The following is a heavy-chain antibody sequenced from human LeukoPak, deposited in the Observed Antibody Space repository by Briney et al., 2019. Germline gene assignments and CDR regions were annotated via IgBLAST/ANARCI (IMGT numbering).Heavy chain of an antibody. D-gene: IGHD5-12*01. CDR1: GGSISSYY. CDR2: IYYSGST. Sequence: SETLSLTCTVSGGSISSYYWSWIRQPPGKGLERIGYIYYSGSTNYNPSLKSRVTISVDTSKNQFSLKLSSVTAADTAVHYCARAGDIVATMTPDYWGQGTLVTVSS. V-gene: IGHV4-59*01. CDR3: ARAGDIVATMTPDY. J-gene: IGHJ4*02.